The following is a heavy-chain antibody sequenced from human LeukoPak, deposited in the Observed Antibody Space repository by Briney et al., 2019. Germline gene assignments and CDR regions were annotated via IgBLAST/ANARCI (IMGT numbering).Heavy chain of an antibody. Sequence: GXXLRLSCAASGFTSSSYWMSWVRQAPGKGLEWVANIKQDGSEKYYVDSVKGRFTISRDNAKNSLYLQMNSLRAEDTAVYYCARADRRIVGATRHDAFDIWGQGTMVTVSS. D-gene: IGHD1-26*01. V-gene: IGHV3-7*01. CDR3: ARADRRIVGATRHDAFDI. CDR1: GFTSSSYW. CDR2: IKQDGSEK. J-gene: IGHJ3*02.